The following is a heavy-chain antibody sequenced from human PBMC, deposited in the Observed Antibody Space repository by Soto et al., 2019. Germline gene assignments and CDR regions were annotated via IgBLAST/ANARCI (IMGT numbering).Heavy chain of an antibody. Sequence: SETLSLTCAVYGGSFSGYYWSWIRQPPGKGLEWIGEINHSGSTNYNPSLKSRVTISVDTSKNQFSLKLSSVTAADTAVSYWGKGPGIVVVVAADAFDIWGQGTMLTV. CDR2: INHSGST. D-gene: IGHD2-15*01. CDR3: GKGPGIVVVVAADAFDI. J-gene: IGHJ3*02. CDR1: GGSFSGYY. V-gene: IGHV4-34*01.